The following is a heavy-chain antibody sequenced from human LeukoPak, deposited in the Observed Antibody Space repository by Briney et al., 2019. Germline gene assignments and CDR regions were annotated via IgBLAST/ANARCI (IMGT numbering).Heavy chain of an antibody. Sequence: SETLSLTCAVYGGSFSGYYWSWIRQPPGKGLEWIAWIHYSGSTNYNPSLKSRVTTSEDTSRNQYSLKMSSVTAADTAVYYCATHYYSGTYPLDHWGQGTLVTVSS. V-gene: IGHV4-59*08. D-gene: IGHD3-10*01. CDR3: ATHYYSGTYPLDH. CDR2: IHYSGST. J-gene: IGHJ4*02. CDR1: GGSFSGYY.